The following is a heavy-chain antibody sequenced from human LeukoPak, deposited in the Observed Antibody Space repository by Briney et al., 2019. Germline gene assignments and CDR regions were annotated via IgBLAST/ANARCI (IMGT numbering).Heavy chain of an antibody. D-gene: IGHD6-19*01. Sequence: GGSLRLSCAASGFTFSSYAMHWVRQAPGKGLEWVAAISYDGSNKYYADSVKGRFTISRDNSKNTLYLQMNSLRAEDTAVYYCARDSLAVAGISGWFDPWGQGTLVTVSS. V-gene: IGHV3-30*04. CDR2: ISYDGSNK. J-gene: IGHJ5*02. CDR1: GFTFSSYA. CDR3: ARDSLAVAGISGWFDP.